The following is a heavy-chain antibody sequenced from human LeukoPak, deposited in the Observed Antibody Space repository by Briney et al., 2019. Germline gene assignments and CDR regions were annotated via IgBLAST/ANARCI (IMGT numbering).Heavy chain of an antibody. D-gene: IGHD6-19*01. J-gene: IGHJ4*02. Sequence: SETLSLTCAVYGGSFSGYYWSWIRQPPGKGLEWIGEINHSGSTNYNPPLKSRVTISVDTSKNQFSLKLSSVTAADTAVYYCARGYSSGLYNRPLDYWGQGTLVTVSS. V-gene: IGHV4-34*01. CDR2: INHSGST. CDR3: ARGYSSGLYNRPLDY. CDR1: GGSFSGYY.